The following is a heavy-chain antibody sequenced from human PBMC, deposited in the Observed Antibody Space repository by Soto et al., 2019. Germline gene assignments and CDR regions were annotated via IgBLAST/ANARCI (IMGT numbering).Heavy chain of an antibody. Sequence: QVQLVESGGGVVQPGTSLRLSCAASGFTFSSHVMHWVRQAPGKGLQWVAVIWNDGRNKQYADSVKGRFTISRDNSKNPRFRKRNSLGAEDTAVYNFAREVGSNWNANRYEAFDVWGQGQWSPSLQ. J-gene: IGHJ3*01. CDR3: AREVGSNWNANRYEAFDV. CDR1: GFTFSSHV. D-gene: IGHD1-1*01. CDR2: IWNDGRNK. V-gene: IGHV3-33*01.